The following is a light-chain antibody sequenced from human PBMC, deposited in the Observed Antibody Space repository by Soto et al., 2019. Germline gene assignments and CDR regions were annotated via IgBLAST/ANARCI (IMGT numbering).Light chain of an antibody. CDR2: EVS. CDR1: SSDVGGYRY. V-gene: IGLV2-14*01. J-gene: IGLJ1*01. CDR3: SSYRSGDTPYV. Sequence: QSVLTHPASVSLSPGQSLTISCTGTSSDVGGYRYVSWFQQHPGKAPKVVIYEVSNRPSGVSNRFSGSKSGNTASLTISGLQAEDEADYYCSSYRSGDTPYVFGTGAKVTVL.